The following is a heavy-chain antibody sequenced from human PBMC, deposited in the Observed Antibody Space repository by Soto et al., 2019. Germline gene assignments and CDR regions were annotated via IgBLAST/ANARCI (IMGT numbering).Heavy chain of an antibody. J-gene: IGHJ6*02. V-gene: IGHV3-74*01. CDR3: ARDWDTAMVGYYGMDV. CDR1: GFTFSSYW. Sequence: GGSLRLSCAASGFTFSSYWMHWVRQAPGKGLVWVSRINSDGSSTSYAGSVKGRFTISRDNAKNTLYLQMNSLRAEDTAVYYCARDWDTAMVGYYGMDVWGQGTTVTVSS. D-gene: IGHD5-18*01. CDR2: INSDGSST.